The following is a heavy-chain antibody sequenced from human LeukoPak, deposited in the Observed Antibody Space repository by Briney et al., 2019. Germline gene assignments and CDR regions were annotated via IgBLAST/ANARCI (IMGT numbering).Heavy chain of an antibody. CDR2: INPNSGGT. Sequence: GASVKVSCKASGYTFTGYYMHWVRQAPAQGLEWMGRINPNSGGTNYAQKFQGRVTMTRDTSISTAYMELSRLRSDDTAVYYCARANSMVRGENWFDPWGQGTLVTVSS. CDR3: ARANSMVRGENWFDP. J-gene: IGHJ5*02. CDR1: GYTFTGYY. D-gene: IGHD3-10*01. V-gene: IGHV1-2*06.